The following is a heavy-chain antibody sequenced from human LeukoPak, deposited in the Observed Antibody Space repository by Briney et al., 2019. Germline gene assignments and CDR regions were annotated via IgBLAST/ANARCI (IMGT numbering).Heavy chain of an antibody. CDR2: IYYSGST. D-gene: IGHD6-19*01. CDR3: ARGRYSSGPWGS. CDR1: GGSISSSSYY. J-gene: IGHJ4*02. Sequence: SETLSLTCTVSGGSISSSSYYWGWIRQPPGKGLEWIGSIYYSGSTYYNPSLKSRVTISVDTSKNQFYLKLTSVTAADTAVYYCARGRYSSGPWGSWGQGTLVTVSS. V-gene: IGHV4-39*07.